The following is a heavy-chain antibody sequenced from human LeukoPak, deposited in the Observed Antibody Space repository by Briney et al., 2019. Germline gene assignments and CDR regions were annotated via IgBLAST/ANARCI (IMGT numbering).Heavy chain of an antibody. CDR3: GKDSAGRYCADY. V-gene: IGHV3-30*18. J-gene: IGHJ4*02. CDR1: GFTFSGDG. Sequence: GGSLRLSCAASGFTFSGDGMHWVRQAPGKGLEWVAYISSDGSRQHYSASVKGRFTVSRDSSKNTLYLQMNSLRPDDAAVYYCGKDSAGRYCADYWGQGTLVTVSS. D-gene: IGHD2-15*01. CDR2: ISSDGSRQ.